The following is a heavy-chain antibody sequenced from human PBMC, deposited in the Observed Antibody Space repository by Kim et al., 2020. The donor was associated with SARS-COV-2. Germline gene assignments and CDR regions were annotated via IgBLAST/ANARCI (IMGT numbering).Heavy chain of an antibody. CDR1: GFTVSSYY. J-gene: IGHJ6*02. V-gene: IGHV3-53*01. CDR2: IYSDGST. Sequence: GGSLRLSCAASGFTVSSYYLTWVRQAPGKGLEWVSVIYSDGSTYYADSVKGRFSISRDNSKNTLYLQMNSLMVEDTAVYFCARDRIGSTNGLDVWVQG. D-gene: IGHD2-2*01. CDR3: ARDRIGSTNGLDV.